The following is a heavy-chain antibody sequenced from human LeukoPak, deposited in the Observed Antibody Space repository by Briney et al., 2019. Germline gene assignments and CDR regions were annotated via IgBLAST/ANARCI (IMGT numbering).Heavy chain of an antibody. CDR2: IKQDGSEK. J-gene: IGHJ3*02. CDR1: GFTFSSYW. CDR3: ARELIGYSSGWYGGAFDI. Sequence: GGSLRLSCAASGFTFSSYWMSWVRQAPGKGLEWVANIKQDGSEKYYVDSVKGRFTISRDNAEYSLYLQMNSLRAEDTAVYYCARELIGYSSGWYGGAFDIWGQGTMVTVSS. V-gene: IGHV3-7*01. D-gene: IGHD6-19*01.